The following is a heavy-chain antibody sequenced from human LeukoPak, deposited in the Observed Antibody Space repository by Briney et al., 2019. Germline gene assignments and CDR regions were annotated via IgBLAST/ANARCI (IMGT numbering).Heavy chain of an antibody. V-gene: IGHV3-21*04. Sequence: GGSLRLSCAASGFTFSSYSMNWVRQAPGKGLEWVSSVSSSSSYIYYADSVKGRFTISRDNAKNSLYLQMNSLGPEDTALYYCAKDIYSNNYFYFDSWGQGTLVTVSS. CDR1: GFTFSSYS. J-gene: IGHJ4*02. CDR2: VSSSSSYI. D-gene: IGHD2/OR15-2a*01. CDR3: AKDIYSNNYFYFDS.